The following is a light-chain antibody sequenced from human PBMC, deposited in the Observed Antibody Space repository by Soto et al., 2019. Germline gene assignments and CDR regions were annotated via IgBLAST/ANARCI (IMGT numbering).Light chain of an antibody. J-gene: IGKJ1*01. CDR3: QQYNSLWT. CDR2: KAS. CDR1: QSISSW. V-gene: IGKV1-5*03. Sequence: DIQMTQSPSTLSASVGDRVTITCRASQSISSWLAWYQQKPGKAPKLLISKASSLESGVPSRFSGSGSGTEFTLTISSLQPDDFATYYSQQYNSLWTFGQGTKVEIK.